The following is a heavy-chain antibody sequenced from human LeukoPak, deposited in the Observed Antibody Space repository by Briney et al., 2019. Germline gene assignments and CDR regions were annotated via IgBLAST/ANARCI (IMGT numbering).Heavy chain of an antibody. D-gene: IGHD3-22*01. V-gene: IGHV3-74*01. Sequence: PGGSLRLSCGASGFSFSSYWMHWVRQAPGKGLMWVSRVNSDGSSTSYADSVKGRFTISRDNAKNTLYLQMNSLRAEDTAVYYCAREGYYDSSGSDYWGQGTLVTVSS. J-gene: IGHJ4*02. CDR3: AREGYYDSSGSDY. CDR2: VNSDGSST. CDR1: GFSFSSYW.